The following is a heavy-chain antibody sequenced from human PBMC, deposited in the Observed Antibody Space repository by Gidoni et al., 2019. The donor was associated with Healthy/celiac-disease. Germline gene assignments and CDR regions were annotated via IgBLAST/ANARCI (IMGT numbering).Heavy chain of an antibody. CDR3: AKNNKGMLDAFDI. CDR1: GFTFSSYG. J-gene: IGHJ3*02. Sequence: QVQLVESGGGVVQHGRSLRLSCAASGFTFSSYGMHWVRQAPGKGLEWVAVISYDGSNKYYADSVKGRFTISRDNSKNTLYLQMNSLRAEDTAVYYCAKNNKGMLDAFDIWGQGTMVTVSS. CDR2: ISYDGSNK. D-gene: IGHD2-8*01. V-gene: IGHV3-30*18.